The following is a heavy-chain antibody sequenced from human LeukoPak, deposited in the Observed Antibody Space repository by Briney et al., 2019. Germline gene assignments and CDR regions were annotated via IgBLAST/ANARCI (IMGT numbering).Heavy chain of an antibody. CDR1: GFTFSSYA. J-gene: IGHJ5*02. CDR3: ARESLEGREYYYDSSGYPRSWFDP. Sequence: GGSLRLSCAASGFTFSSYAMHWVRQAPGKGLEWVAVISYDGSNKYYADSVKGRFTISRGNSKNTLYLQMNRLRPEDTAVYYCARESLEGREYYYDSSGYPRSWFDPWGQGTLVTVSS. CDR2: ISYDGSNK. D-gene: IGHD3-22*01. V-gene: IGHV3-30*04.